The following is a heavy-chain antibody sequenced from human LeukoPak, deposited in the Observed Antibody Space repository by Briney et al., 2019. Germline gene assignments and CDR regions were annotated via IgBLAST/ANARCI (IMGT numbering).Heavy chain of an antibody. Sequence: PGGSLRLSCAASGFVFSTYAMSWVRQAPGRGLEWVSGISGSGASTYSANSVKGRFTISRDNSKNTLDLQMNSLRAEDTAVYYCAKVVTRLSWAFDYWGRGTLVTVSS. CDR3: AKVVTRLSWAFDY. D-gene: IGHD2-21*02. CDR2: ISGSGAST. CDR1: GFVFSTYA. V-gene: IGHV3-23*01. J-gene: IGHJ4*02.